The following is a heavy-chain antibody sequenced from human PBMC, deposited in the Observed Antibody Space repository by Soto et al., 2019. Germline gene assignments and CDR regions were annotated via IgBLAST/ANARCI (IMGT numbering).Heavy chain of an antibody. CDR3: ARVPSTTLGYCSGGSCYGSVGWFDP. CDR2: IYYSGST. Sequence: SETLSLTCTVSGGSISRYYWSWILQPPWKGLEWIGYIYYSGSTNYNPSLKSRVTISVDTSKNQFSLKLSSVTAADTAVYYCARVPSTTLGYCSGGSCYGSVGWFDPWGQGTLVTVSS. D-gene: IGHD2-15*01. J-gene: IGHJ5*02. V-gene: IGHV4-59*01. CDR1: GGSISRYY.